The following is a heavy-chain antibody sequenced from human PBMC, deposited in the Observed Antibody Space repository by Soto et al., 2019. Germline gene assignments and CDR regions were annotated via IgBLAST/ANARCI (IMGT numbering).Heavy chain of an antibody. CDR3: ARDQSSSWYPWFDP. J-gene: IGHJ5*02. D-gene: IGHD6-13*01. Sequence: SETLSLTCTVSGGSISSYYWSWIRQPAGKGLEWIGRIYTSGSTNYNPSLKSRVTMSVDTSKNQFSLKLSSVTAADTAVYYCARDQSSSWYPWFDPWGQGTLVTVSS. V-gene: IGHV4-4*07. CDR1: GGSISSYY. CDR2: IYTSGST.